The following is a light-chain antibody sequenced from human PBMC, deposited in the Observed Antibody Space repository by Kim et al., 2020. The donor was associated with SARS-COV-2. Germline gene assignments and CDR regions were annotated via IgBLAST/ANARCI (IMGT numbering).Light chain of an antibody. CDR3: QVWDSSSGWV. J-gene: IGLJ3*02. Sequence: VALGKKARITLGGKNIESKGVPWYQQKPGEAPVLVIYRDRNRPSGIPERFSGSYSVNTATLTISRAQAGDEADYYCQVWDSSSGWVFGGGTQLTVL. V-gene: IGLV3-9*01. CDR2: RDR. CDR1: NIESKG.